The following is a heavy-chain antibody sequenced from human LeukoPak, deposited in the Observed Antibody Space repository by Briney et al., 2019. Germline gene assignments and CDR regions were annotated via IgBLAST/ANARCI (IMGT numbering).Heavy chain of an antibody. J-gene: IGHJ5*02. CDR1: DDSISDYY. Sequence: PSETLSLTCTVSDDSISDYYRGWIRQPPGKGLEWIGYFHNSGTSTYNPSLKSRVTISVDTSKNQFSLKLSSVTAADTAVYYSARDGSGLFDPWGQGTLVTVSS. CDR2: FHNSGTS. D-gene: IGHD5-12*01. V-gene: IGHV4-59*01. CDR3: ARDGSGLFDP.